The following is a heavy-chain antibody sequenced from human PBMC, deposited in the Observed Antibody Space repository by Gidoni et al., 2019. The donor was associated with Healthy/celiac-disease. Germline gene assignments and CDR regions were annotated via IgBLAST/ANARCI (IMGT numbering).Heavy chain of an antibody. CDR3: ARVGQQWLASEAFDI. Sequence: EVQLVEPGGGLVQPGGALRISCAASGFTFSSYRMNWCRQAPGKGLEWVSYISSRSSTIYYADSVKGRFTISRDNAKNSLYLQMNSLRAEDTAVYYCARVGQQWLASEAFDIWGQGTMVTVSS. J-gene: IGHJ3*02. CDR1: GFTFSSYR. D-gene: IGHD6-19*01. CDR2: ISSRSSTI. V-gene: IGHV3-48*01.